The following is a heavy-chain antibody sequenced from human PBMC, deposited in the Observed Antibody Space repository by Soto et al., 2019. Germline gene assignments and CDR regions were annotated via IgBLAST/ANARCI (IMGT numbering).Heavy chain of an antibody. V-gene: IGHV5-10-1*01. CDR1: GYSFTSYW. J-gene: IGHJ6*02. CDR2: IDPGDSYT. Sequence: GESLKISCKGSGYSFTSYWISWVRQMPGKGLEWMGRIDPGDSYTNYSPSFQGHVTISADKSISTAYLQWSSMKASDTAMYYCAREDVSSASGYYYYGMDVWGQGTTVTVSS. CDR3: AREDVSSASGYYYYGMDV. D-gene: IGHD6-6*01.